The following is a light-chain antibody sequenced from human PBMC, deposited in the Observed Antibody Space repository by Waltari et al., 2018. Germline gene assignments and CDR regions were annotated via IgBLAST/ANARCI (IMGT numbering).Light chain of an antibody. Sequence: DVVMTQSPLFLPIIPGQPASISCRSSQRLVHSNGNTYLSWFHQKPGQPPRLLIYQVSIRYSGVPDRFSGSGAGTNFTLRISRVETEDLGVYYCWQGAHVPFTFGPGTKLD. V-gene: IGKV2-30*02. CDR3: WQGAHVPFT. CDR1: QRLVHSNGNTY. CDR2: QVS. J-gene: IGKJ3*01.